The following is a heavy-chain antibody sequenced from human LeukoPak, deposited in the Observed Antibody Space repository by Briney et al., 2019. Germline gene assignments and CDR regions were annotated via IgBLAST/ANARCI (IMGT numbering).Heavy chain of an antibody. CDR1: GGSISSYY. J-gene: IGHJ4*02. Sequence: SETLSLTCTVSGGSISSYYWSWIRQPPGKGLEWIGYIYYNGYTNYNPSLKSRVTISVDTSKNQFSLKLSSVTAADTAVYYCARRYSGYFFDYWGQGTLVTVSS. CDR3: ARRYSGYFFDY. CDR2: IYYNGYT. V-gene: IGHV4-59*01. D-gene: IGHD5-12*01.